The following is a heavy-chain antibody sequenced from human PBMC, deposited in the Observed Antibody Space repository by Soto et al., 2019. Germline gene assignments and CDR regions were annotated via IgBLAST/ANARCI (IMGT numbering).Heavy chain of an antibody. J-gene: IGHJ5*02. V-gene: IGHV1-69*13. CDR1: GGTFSSYA. D-gene: IGHD6-19*01. Sequence: ASVKVSCKASGGTFSSYAISWVRQAPGQGLEWMGGIIPIFGTANYAQKFQGRVTITADESTSTAYMELSSLRSEDTAVYYCARYRRAVAGRSWFDPCGQGTLVTVSS. CDR3: ARYRRAVAGRSWFDP. CDR2: IIPIFGTA.